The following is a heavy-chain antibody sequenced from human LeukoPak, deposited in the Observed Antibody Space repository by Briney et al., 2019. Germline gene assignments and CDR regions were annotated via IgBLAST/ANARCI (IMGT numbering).Heavy chain of an antibody. CDR1: GFTFSSYG. Sequence: GRSLRLSCAASGFTFSSYGMHWVRQAPGKGLEWVSVVSYDGGNKDYADSVKGRFTISRDNSKNTLYLQMSRLRAEDTAVYYCARGYGGQDYFDYWGQGTLVTVSS. J-gene: IGHJ4*02. V-gene: IGHV3-30*03. D-gene: IGHD4-23*01. CDR2: VSYDGGNK. CDR3: ARGYGGQDYFDY.